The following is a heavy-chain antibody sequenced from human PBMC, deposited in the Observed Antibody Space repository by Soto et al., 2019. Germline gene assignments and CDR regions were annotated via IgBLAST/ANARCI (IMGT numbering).Heavy chain of an antibody. CDR2: ISMYSSGST. CDR1: GGSISNYF. CDR3: ARRLRYFEWAFDS. Sequence: SETLSLTCTVSGGSISNYFWVLIRQPLGKGLEWIGYISMYSSGSTNYNPSLKSRVTLSVETSKNQFSLKLRSVTAADTAVYYCARRLRYFEWAFDSWGQGTLVTVSS. V-gene: IGHV4-59*08. J-gene: IGHJ4*02. D-gene: IGHD3-9*01.